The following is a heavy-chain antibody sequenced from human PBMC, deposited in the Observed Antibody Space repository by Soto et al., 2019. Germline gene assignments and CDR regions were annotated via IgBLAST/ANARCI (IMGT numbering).Heavy chain of an antibody. CDR2: YCPGFPGT. CDR1: GISFDSHW. CDR3: AGLTGYGDDHD. D-gene: IGHD3-16*01. Sequence: GESLKISCQASGISFDSHWIAWVRLGPGQGLDCLGTYCPGFPGTKYNPSYKGHVTISAEWSCPTAYLQGDSLRASETAMYFCAGLTGYGDDHDWGQGTLVTVSS. J-gene: IGHJ4*02. V-gene: IGHV5-51*01.